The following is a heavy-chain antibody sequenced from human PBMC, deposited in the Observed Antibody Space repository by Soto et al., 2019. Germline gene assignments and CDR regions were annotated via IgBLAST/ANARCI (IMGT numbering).Heavy chain of an antibody. V-gene: IGHV1-2*02. D-gene: IGHD6-13*01. CDR2: INTDNGGA. CDR1: GYIFTDYH. J-gene: IGHJ5*02. CDR3: AKERGSNSLHTPYNWFDT. Sequence: QVQLVQSGAEVKKPGASVKVSCKASGYIFTDYHIHWVRQAPGQGLEFMGWINTDNGGAGSAQQFQGRVTVTRDTSITTVYLELSNLRSDDTAVYFCAKERGSNSLHTPYNWFDTWGQGTLITVSS.